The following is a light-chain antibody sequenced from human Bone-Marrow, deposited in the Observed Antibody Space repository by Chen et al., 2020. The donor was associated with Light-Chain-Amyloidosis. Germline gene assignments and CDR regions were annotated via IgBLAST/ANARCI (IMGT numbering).Light chain of an antibody. Sequence: QSALTQPASVSGSPGQSITISCTGTSSDVGGDNHVSWYQQHPDKAPKLMIYEVTNRPSWVPDRFAGSKSDNTASLTISGRQTEDEADYFCSAYTITNTLVFGSGNRVTVL. CDR3: SAYTITNTLV. CDR2: EVT. CDR1: SSDVGGDNH. J-gene: IGLJ1*01. V-gene: IGLV2-14*01.